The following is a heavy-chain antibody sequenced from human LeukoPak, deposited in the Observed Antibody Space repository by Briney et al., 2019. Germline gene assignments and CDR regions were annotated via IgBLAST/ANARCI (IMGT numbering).Heavy chain of an antibody. Sequence: PSETLSLTCAVYGGSFSGYYWSWIRQPPGKGREWIGEINHSGSTNYNPSLKSRVTISVDTSKNQFSLKLSSVTAADTAVYYCARGKPNYYDSSGYYWTWFDPWGQGTLVTVSS. V-gene: IGHV4-34*01. CDR3: ARGKPNYYDSSGYYWTWFDP. CDR1: GGSFSGYY. CDR2: INHSGST. D-gene: IGHD3-22*01. J-gene: IGHJ5*02.